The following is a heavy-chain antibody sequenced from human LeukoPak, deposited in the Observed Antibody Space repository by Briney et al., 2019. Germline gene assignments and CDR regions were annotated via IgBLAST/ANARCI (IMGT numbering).Heavy chain of an antibody. J-gene: IGHJ4*02. D-gene: IGHD3-22*01. V-gene: IGHV4-59*08. CDR2: IYYTET. CDR1: GGSVSNYY. Sequence: NPSETLSLTCTVSGGSVSNYYWSWIRQSPGKGLEWIGYIYYTETSYNPSLKSRVTISADTSKNQFSLKLSSVTAADTAVYYCATPDSSGYYYLYWGQGTLVTVSS. CDR3: ATPDSSGYYYLY.